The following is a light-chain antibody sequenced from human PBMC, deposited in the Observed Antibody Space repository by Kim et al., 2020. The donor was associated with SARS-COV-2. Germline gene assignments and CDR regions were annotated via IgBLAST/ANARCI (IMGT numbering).Light chain of an antibody. V-gene: IGLV3-21*04. CDR1: NIVSKS. Sequence: SYELTQPPSVSVAPGKTARITCGGNNIVSKSVHWYQQKPGQAPVLVIYYDSDRPSGIPVRFSGSNSGNTATLTISRVEAEDEADYCCQVWDSSSDHSWVFGGGTKLTVL. J-gene: IGLJ3*02. CDR3: QVWDSSSDHSWV. CDR2: YDS.